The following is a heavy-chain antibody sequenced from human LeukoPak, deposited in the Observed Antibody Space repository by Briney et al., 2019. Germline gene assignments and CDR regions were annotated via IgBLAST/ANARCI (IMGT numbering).Heavy chain of an antibody. V-gene: IGHV3-53*01. CDR1: GFTVSNNY. J-gene: IGHJ4*02. CDR2: IYSGGST. CDR3: ARATLDN. Sequence: GGSLRLSCAASGFTVSNNYISWVRQAPGKGLEWVSVIYSGGSTKYADSVKARFTISRDISKNTVYLQMNSLRADDTAVYYCARATLDNWGQGTLVTVSS.